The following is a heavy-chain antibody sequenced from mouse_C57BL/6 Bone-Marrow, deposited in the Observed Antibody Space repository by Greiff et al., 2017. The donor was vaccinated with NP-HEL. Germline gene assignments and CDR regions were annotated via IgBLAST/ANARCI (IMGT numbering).Heavy chain of an antibody. CDR1: GYTFTEYT. Sequence: QVQLKQSGAELVKPGASVKLSCKASGYTFTEYTIHWVKQRSGQGLEWIGWFYPGSGSIKYNEKFKDKATLTADKSSSTVYMELSRLTSEDSAVYFCARHEENGYYADYYAMDYWGQGTSVTVSS. CDR2: FYPGSGSI. CDR3: ARHEENGYYADYYAMDY. D-gene: IGHD2-3*01. J-gene: IGHJ4*01. V-gene: IGHV1-62-2*01.